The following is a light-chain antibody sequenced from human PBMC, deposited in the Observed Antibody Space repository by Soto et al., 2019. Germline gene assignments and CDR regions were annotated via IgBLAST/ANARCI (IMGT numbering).Light chain of an antibody. CDR2: DVN. CDR1: NSDVGSYNR. Sequence: QSALTQPASVSGSPGQSITISCTGTNSDVGSYNRVSWYQQPPGTAPKLMIFDVNNRPSGVSYRFSGSKSGNTAYLTISGLQPEDEADYYCNSYTTSETYVFGTGTKATV. V-gene: IGLV2-14*01. J-gene: IGLJ1*01. CDR3: NSYTTSETYV.